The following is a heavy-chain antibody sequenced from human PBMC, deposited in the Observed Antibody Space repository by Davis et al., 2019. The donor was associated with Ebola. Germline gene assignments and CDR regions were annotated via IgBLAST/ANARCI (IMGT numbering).Heavy chain of an antibody. V-gene: IGHV3-23*01. D-gene: IGHD5-18*01. J-gene: IGHJ4*02. CDR2: ISASGGST. CDR1: GFTFSSYA. CDR3: AKLSVHSYGYFDY. Sequence: GGSLRLSCAASGFTFSSYAMSWVRQAPGKGLEWVSAISASGGSTFYADSVKGRFTISRDNSKNTLYLQMNSLRADDTAVYYCAKLSVHSYGYFDYWGQGTQVTVSS.